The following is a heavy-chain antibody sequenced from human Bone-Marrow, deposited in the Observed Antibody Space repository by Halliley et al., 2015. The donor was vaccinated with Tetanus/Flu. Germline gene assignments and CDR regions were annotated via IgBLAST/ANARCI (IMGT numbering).Heavy chain of an antibody. CDR2: IYHSGST. D-gene: IGHD6-19*01. V-gene: IGHV4-61*05. J-gene: IGHJ4*02. CDR3: ARAPGGSGPGD. Sequence: TLSLTCNVSGGSIIISTNGYYWGWIRQPPGKGLEWIGEIYHSGSTNYNPSLKSRVTISIDKSKNQFSLKLSSVTAADTAIYYCARAPGGSGPGDWGQGTLVTVSS. CDR1: GGSIIISTNGYY.